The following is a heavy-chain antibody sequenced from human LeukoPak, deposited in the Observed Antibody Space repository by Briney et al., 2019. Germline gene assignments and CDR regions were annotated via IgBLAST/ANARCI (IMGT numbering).Heavy chain of an antibody. CDR2: ISSSSSYI. CDR3: ARKEASGSYHPIDY. Sequence: PGGSLRLSCAASGFTFSSYEMNWVRQAPGKGLEWVSYISSSSSYIYYAESVKGRFTISRDNAKTSLYLQMNSLRAEDTAVYYCARKEASGSYHPIDYWGQGTLVTVSS. CDR1: GFTFSSYE. D-gene: IGHD3-10*01. V-gene: IGHV3-21*05. J-gene: IGHJ4*02.